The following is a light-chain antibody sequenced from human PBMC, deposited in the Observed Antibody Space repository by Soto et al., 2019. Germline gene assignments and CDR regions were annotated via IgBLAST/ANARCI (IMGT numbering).Light chain of an antibody. V-gene: IGKV1-17*01. CDR3: LQHNSYAYP. CDR2: AAS. Sequence: DIQMTQSPSSLSASVGDRVTITCRASQDIITELRWHQQKPGKAPKRLIYAASSLQSGVPSRLSGSGSGTEFTLTIDGLQSEDFATYYCLQHNSYAYPLGRGTELEIK. CDR1: QDIITE. J-gene: IGKJ2*01.